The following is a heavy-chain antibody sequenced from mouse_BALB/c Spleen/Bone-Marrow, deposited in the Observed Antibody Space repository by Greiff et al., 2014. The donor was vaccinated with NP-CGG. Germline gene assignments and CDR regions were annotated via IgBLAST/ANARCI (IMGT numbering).Heavy chain of an antibody. CDR2: INPYNGDT. CDR1: GYSFTGYF. V-gene: IGHV1-37*01. D-gene: IGHD1-1*01. Sequence: EVKLEESGPELVKPGASVKISCKASGYSFTGYFMNWVKQSHGKSLEWIGRINPYNGDTFYNQKFKGKATLTVDKSSSTAHMELLSLTSEDSAVYYCGRSYYYGRSYFDYWGQGTTLTVSS. J-gene: IGHJ2*01. CDR3: GRSYYYGRSYFDY.